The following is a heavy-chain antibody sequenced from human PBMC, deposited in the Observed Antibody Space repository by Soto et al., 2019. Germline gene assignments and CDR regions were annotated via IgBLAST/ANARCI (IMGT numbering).Heavy chain of an antibody. CDR3: ARDRAYDFWSGLSAGMDV. Sequence: GSLRLSCAASGFTFSSYAMSWVRQAPGTGLEWVSYISSSSSTIYYADSVKGRFTISRDNAKNSLYLQMNSLRDEDTAVYYCARDRAYDFWSGLSAGMDVWGQGTTVTVSS. CDR1: GFTFSSYA. V-gene: IGHV3-48*02. D-gene: IGHD3-3*01. CDR2: ISSSSSTI. J-gene: IGHJ6*02.